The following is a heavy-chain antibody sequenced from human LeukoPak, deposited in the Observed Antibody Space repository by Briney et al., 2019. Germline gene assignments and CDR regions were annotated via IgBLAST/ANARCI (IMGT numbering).Heavy chain of an antibody. CDR1: GFTVSSNY. V-gene: IGHV3-53*01. Sequence: GGSLRLSCAASGFTVSSNYMSWVRQVPGKGLEWVSVIYSGGSTYYADSVKGRFTISRDNSKNTLYLQMNSLRAEDTAVYYCAREGYCSGGSCEYWGQGTLVTVSS. J-gene: IGHJ4*02. D-gene: IGHD2-15*01. CDR3: AREGYCSGGSCEY. CDR2: IYSGGST.